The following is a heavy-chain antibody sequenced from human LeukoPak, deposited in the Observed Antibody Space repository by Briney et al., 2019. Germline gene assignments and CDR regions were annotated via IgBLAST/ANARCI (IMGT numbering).Heavy chain of an antibody. CDR3: ARDSRCSSTSCYSDY. CDR1: GFTFSSYA. Sequence: PGGSLRLSCAASGFTFSSYAMSWVRQAPGKGLEWVSAISGSGGSTYYADSVKGRFTISRDNSKNTLYLQMNSLRAEDTAVYYCARDSRCSSTSCYSDYWGQGTLVTVSS. D-gene: IGHD2-2*01. J-gene: IGHJ4*02. CDR2: ISGSGGST. V-gene: IGHV3-23*01.